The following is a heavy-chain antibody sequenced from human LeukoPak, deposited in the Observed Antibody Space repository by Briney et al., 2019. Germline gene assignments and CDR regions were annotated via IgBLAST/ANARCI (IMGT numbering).Heavy chain of an antibody. CDR1: GYIFTGYY. CDR2: INPNTGGT. Sequence: ASVKVSCKASGYIFTGYYMYWVRQAPGQGLEWMGWINPNTGGTNYAQKFQGRVTMTRDTSISTAYMELSRLRSDDTAVYYCARKGHYDSSGYYYYDYWGQGTLVTVSS. J-gene: IGHJ4*02. CDR3: ARKGHYDSSGYYYYDY. D-gene: IGHD3-22*01. V-gene: IGHV1-2*02.